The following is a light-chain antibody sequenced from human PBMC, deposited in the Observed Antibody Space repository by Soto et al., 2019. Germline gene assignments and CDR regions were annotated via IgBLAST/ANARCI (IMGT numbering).Light chain of an antibody. CDR3: QSYDSSLSGYVV. CDR1: SSNIGAGYD. V-gene: IGLV1-40*01. CDR2: SNN. J-gene: IGLJ2*01. Sequence: QPVLTQPPSVSGAPGQRVTISCTGRSSNIGAGYDVHWYQQLPGRAPTLLIYSNNNRPSGVPDRFSGSKSGTSASLAITGLQAEDEADYYCQSYDSSLSGYVVFGGGTKLTVL.